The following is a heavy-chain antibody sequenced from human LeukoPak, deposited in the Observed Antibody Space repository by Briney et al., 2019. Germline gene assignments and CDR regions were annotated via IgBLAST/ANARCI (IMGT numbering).Heavy chain of an antibody. CDR3: ARVTGYMIEDYFDY. D-gene: IGHD3-22*01. V-gene: IGHV4-34*01. Sequence: PSETLSLTCAVYDGSFSGSYCTWIRQPPGKGLEWIGEINHSGSANYSPSLKSRVTILLDTSKNQFSLNLSSVTAADTAVYYCARVTGYMIEDYFDYWGQGTLVTVSS. CDR1: DGSFSGSY. CDR2: INHSGSA. J-gene: IGHJ4*02.